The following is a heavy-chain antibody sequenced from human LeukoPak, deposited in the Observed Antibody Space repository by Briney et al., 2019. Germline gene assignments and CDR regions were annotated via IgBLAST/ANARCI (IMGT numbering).Heavy chain of an antibody. Sequence: GASVKVSCKTSGYTFTAYYFHWVRQAPHGLEWMGWINPNGGGTNYAQRFQGRVTMTRDTSINTVYMELSRLTSDDTALYYCARDRMQIASGPENAFDYWGQGTLVTVSS. CDR3: ARDRMQIASGPENAFDY. V-gene: IGHV1-2*02. D-gene: IGHD2-21*01. CDR1: GYTFTAYY. J-gene: IGHJ4*02. CDR2: INPNGGGT.